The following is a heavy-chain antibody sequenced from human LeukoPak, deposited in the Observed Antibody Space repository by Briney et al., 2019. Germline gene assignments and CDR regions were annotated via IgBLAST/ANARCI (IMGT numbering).Heavy chain of an antibody. Sequence: GSSLKVSFRASGYXFTGYYMHGVGQAPGKGLEWMGGINLKSGGPNYARQFQGRITMTRDPSISTAYMEMSRLRSDDTAVYYCARGEQLVGFDFWGQGTMVTVSS. CDR3: ARGEQLVGFDF. CDR2: INLKSGGP. D-gene: IGHD6-6*01. J-gene: IGHJ4*03. V-gene: IGHV1-2*02. CDR1: GYXFTGYY.